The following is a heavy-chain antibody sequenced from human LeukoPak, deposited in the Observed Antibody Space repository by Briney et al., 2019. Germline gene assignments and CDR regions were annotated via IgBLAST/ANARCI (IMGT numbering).Heavy chain of an antibody. D-gene: IGHD3-10*01. J-gene: IGHJ4*02. CDR2: IRSKAYGGTT. CDR1: GFTFGDYA. V-gene: IGHV3-49*04. Sequence: PGGSLRLSCTASGFTFGDYAMSWVRQAPGKGLEWVGFIRSKAYGGTTEYAASVKGRFTISRDESKSIAYLQMNSLKTEDTAVYYCTRDPVRGFDYWGQGTLVTVSS. CDR3: TRDPVRGFDY.